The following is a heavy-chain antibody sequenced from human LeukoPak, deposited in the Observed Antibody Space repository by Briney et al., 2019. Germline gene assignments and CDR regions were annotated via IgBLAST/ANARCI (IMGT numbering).Heavy chain of an antibody. Sequence: GGSLRLSCAVSGFTFSSYGMHWVRQAPGKGLEWVAVIWYDGSNKYYADSVKGRFTISRDNSKNTLYLQMNNLRAEDTAVYYCAREGRSESPSWYYGMDVWGQGTTVTVSS. CDR1: GFTFSSYG. J-gene: IGHJ6*02. V-gene: IGHV3-33*01. CDR3: AREGRSESPSWYYGMDV. CDR2: IWYDGSNK.